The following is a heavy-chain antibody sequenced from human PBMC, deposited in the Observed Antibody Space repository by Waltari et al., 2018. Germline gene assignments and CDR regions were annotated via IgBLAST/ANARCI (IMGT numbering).Heavy chain of an antibody. CDR1: AFSVSSND. V-gene: IGHV3-53*01. J-gene: IGHJ4*02. CDR3: ARDKGVEPTTRFDY. Sequence: EVQLVESGGGLIQPGGSLRLSCAASAFSVSSNDMTWVRQAPGKGLELLSMVTSENKTYYADSVKGRFTISRDNSKNTLYLEMSSLTAEDTAVYYCARDKGVEPTTRFDYWGQGTLVTVSS. CDR2: VTSENKT. D-gene: IGHD1-26*01.